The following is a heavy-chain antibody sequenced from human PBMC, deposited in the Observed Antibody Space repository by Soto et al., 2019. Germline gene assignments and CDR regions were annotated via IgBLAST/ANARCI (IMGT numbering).Heavy chain of an antibody. CDR3: AKDRVRYASYYFEY. J-gene: IGHJ4*02. CDR2: ISYDGRYK. V-gene: IGHV3-30*18. Sequence: GGSLRLSCAASGFTFSSYAMHWVRQAPGKGLEWVAVISYDGRYKHYADSVKGRFTISRDNSKTTVYLQVNGLRAEDMAVYYCAKDRVRYASYYFEYWGQGTLVTVSS. D-gene: IGHD3-9*01. CDR1: GFTFSSYA.